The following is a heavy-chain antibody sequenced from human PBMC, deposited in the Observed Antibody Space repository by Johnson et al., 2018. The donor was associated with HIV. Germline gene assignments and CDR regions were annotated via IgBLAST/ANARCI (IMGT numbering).Heavy chain of an antibody. D-gene: IGHD1-26*01. CDR2: INWNGGST. CDR3: ARAHSGSYYDAFDI. Sequence: VHLVESGGGLIQPGGSLRLSCAGSGFTVSSNYMSWVRQAPGKGLEWVSGINWNGGSTGYADSVKGRFTISRDNAKNSLYLQMNSLRAEDTALYYCARAHSGSYYDAFDIWGQGTMVTVSS. J-gene: IGHJ3*02. CDR1: GFTVSSNY. V-gene: IGHV3-20*04.